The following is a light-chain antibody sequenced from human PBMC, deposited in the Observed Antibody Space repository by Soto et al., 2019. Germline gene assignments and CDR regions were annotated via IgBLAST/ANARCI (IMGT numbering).Light chain of an antibody. Sequence: QSALTQPRSVSGSPGQSVTISCTGTSSDVGGYNYVSWYQQHRGKAPKLMIYDVSKRPSGVPDRFSGSKSGNTASLTISGLQAEDEADYYCCSYAGSYTVVFGGGTKLTVL. V-gene: IGLV2-11*01. CDR1: SSDVGGYNY. CDR2: DVS. CDR3: CSYAGSYTVV. J-gene: IGLJ2*01.